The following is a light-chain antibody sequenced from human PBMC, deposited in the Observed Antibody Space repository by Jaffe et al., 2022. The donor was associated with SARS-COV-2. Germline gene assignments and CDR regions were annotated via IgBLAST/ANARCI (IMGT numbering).Light chain of an antibody. J-gene: IGLJ2*01. V-gene: IGLV1-44*01. Sequence: QSVLTQPPSASGTPGQRVTISCSGSSSNIGSNFVNWYQQLPGTAPKLLIYSNNQRPPGVPDRLSGSKSGTSASLAISGLQSEDEADYYCATWDDSLNGRIFGGGTKLTVL. CDR1: SSNIGSNF. CDR3: ATWDDSLNGRI. CDR2: SNN.